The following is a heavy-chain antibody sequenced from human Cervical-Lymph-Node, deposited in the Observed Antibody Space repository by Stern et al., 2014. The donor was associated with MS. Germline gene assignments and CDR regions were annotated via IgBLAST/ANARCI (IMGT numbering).Heavy chain of an antibody. CDR3: ARPLGSGWTAGWYY. D-gene: IGHD6-19*01. CDR2: ICPDDSDT. J-gene: IGHJ4*02. CDR1: GYSFTTFW. V-gene: IGHV5-51*03. Sequence: MQLVQSGAEVKKPGESLKISCKGSGYSFTTFWIGWVRQMPGKGLEWMGIICPDDSDTRYSPSFQGQVNISADKSTDTAYLQWSSLKASDTATYYCARPLGSGWTAGWYYWGQGTRVTVSS.